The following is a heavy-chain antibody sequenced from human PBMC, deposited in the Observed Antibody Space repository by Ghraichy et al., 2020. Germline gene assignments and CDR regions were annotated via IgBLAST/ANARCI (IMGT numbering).Heavy chain of an antibody. D-gene: IGHD2-8*01. Sequence: SETLSLTCTVSGDSINDYYWNWLRQTPGKGLEWIANIHSSGITYYNSTLKSRVTMSIDTSKNQFSLRLSSVTAADTAVYFCERDKINGYNYFDHWGQGTLVTVSS. CDR1: GDSINDYY. J-gene: IGHJ4*02. V-gene: IGHV4-59*12. CDR3: ERDKINGYNYFDH. CDR2: IHSSGIT.